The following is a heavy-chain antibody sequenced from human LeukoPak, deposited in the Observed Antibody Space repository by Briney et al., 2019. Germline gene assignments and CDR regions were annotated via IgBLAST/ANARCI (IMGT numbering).Heavy chain of an antibody. V-gene: IGHV3-30*04. J-gene: IGHJ1*01. CDR2: ISSDGNSK. Sequence: GGSLRLSCAASRFTFRSYSMHWVRQAPGKGLEWVAVISSDGNSKNYADSVRGRFTISRDNSKNTLYLQMNSLRVEDTALYYCAKKVVVGATSPYSDFQDWGQGTLVTVSS. CDR1: RFTFRSYS. D-gene: IGHD1-26*01. CDR3: AKKVVVGATSPYSDFQD.